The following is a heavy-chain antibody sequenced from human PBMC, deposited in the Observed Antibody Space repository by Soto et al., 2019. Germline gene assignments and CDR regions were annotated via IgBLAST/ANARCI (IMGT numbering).Heavy chain of an antibody. CDR2: IRSSSSYI. D-gene: IGHD6-13*01. CDR1: GFTFSSYS. Sequence: EVQLVESGGGLVKPGGSLRLSCAASGFTFSSYSMNSVRQAPGKGLEWVSSIRSSSSYIYYADSVKDRFTISRDNAKNSVYLQMNSLRAADTAVYYSARELLVFGNWFDPWGQGTLVTVAS. CDR3: ARELLVFGNWFDP. J-gene: IGHJ5*02. V-gene: IGHV3-21*01.